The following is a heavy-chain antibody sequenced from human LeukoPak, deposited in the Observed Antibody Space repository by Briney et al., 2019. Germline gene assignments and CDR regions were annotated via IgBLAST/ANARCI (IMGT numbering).Heavy chain of an antibody. D-gene: IGHD6-13*01. J-gene: IGHJ4*02. CDR1: GFTFGDYA. CDR2: IRGRAYGGTT. Sequence: GGSLRLSCIASGFTFGDYAMSWVRQAPGRGLEWVGFIRGRAYGGTTEFAASVKGRFTISRDDSKSIAYLQMNSLKTEDTAVYYCTRDRGSSWFGGQYYFDYWGQGTLVTVSS. V-gene: IGHV3-49*04. CDR3: TRDRGSSWFGGQYYFDY.